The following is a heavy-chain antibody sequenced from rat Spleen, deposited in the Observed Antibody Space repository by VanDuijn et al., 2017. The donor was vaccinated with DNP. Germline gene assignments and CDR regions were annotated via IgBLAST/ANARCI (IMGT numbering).Heavy chain of an antibody. CDR1: GFTFSDYY. CDR3: ARGYDGYDY. D-gene: IGHD1-12*03. Sequence: EVQLVQSGGGLVQPGRSLKLSCAVSGFTFSDYYMAWVRQAPETSLEWVASITNTGDSTYYSDSVKGRFSISRDNVKNTQYLQMDSLRSEDTATYYCARGYDGYDYWGQGVMVTVSS. V-gene: IGHV5S13*01. CDR2: ITNTGDST. J-gene: IGHJ2*01.